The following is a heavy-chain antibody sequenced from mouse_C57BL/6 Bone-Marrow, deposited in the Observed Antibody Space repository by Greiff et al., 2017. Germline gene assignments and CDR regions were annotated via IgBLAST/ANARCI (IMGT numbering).Heavy chain of an antibody. CDR1: GYTFTGYW. CDR3: ARGGYYAYYFDY. D-gene: IGHD2-3*01. V-gene: IGHV1-62-3*01. J-gene: IGHJ2*01. Sequence: QVQLQQPGAELVKPGASVKLSCKASGYTFTGYWMHWVKQRPGRGLEWIGGIDPNSGGTTYNQKFKSKATLTVDKSSSTAYMQLSSLTSEDSAVYYCARGGYYAYYFDYWGQGTPLTVSS. CDR2: IDPNSGGT.